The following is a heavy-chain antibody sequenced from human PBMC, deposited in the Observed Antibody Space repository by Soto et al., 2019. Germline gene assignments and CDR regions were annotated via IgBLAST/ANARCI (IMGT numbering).Heavy chain of an antibody. J-gene: IGHJ5*02. CDR3: ARLRRQYGLGRGGWFDR. CDR1: GGSISSGGYY. D-gene: IGHD3-10*01. CDR2: IYYRGST. V-gene: IGHV4-31*03. Sequence: QVQLQESGPGLVTPSQTLSLTGTVSGGSISSGGYYWSSVRQHPGNGPECIGYIYYRGSTYYNPSLGRRVTVAVDPTKNRYSLKLRSVTAADTAVYYFARLRRQYGLGRGGWFDRWGQGTLVTVSS.